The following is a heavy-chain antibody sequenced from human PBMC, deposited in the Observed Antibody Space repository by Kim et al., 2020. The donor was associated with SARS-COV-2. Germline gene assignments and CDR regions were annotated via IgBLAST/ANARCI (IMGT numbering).Heavy chain of an antibody. D-gene: IGHD6-13*01. CDR2: VSGDGATS. V-gene: IGHV3-43*02. Sequence: GGSLRLSCGVSGFTFHHYAMHWVRQAPGKGLEWVALVSGDGATSFYADSVRGRFTISRDNTKDSLFLQMDSLTSEDAGFYYCARDLPDSSSFHMDVWGPG. CDR3: ARDLPDSSSFHMDV. CDR1: GFTFHHYA. J-gene: IGHJ6*02.